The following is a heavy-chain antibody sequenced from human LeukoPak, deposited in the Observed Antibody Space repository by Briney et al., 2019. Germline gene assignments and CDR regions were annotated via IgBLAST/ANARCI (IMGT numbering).Heavy chain of an antibody. D-gene: IGHD7-27*01. CDR1: GITFTNAW. CDR2: ISSSSSYI. Sequence: GGSLRLSCAASGITFTNAWLTWVRQAPGKGLEWVSSISSSSSYIYYADSVKGRFTISRDNAKNSLYLQMNSLRAEDTAVYYCARDSGTGDGVDIWGQGTMVTVSS. CDR3: ARDSGTGDGVDI. J-gene: IGHJ3*02. V-gene: IGHV3-21*01.